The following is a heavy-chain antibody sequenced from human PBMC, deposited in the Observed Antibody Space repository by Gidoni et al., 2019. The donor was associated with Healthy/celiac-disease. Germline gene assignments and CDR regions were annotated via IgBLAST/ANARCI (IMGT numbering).Heavy chain of an antibody. CDR3: ARGWYYYGSGSYLTFDY. Sequence: EVQLVESGGGLVQPGGSLRLSCAASGFHFSSYSMNWVRQAPGKGLEWVSYISSSSSTIYYADSVKGRFTISRDNAKNSLYLQMNSLRAEDTAVYYCARGWYYYGSGSYLTFDYWGQGTLVTVSS. J-gene: IGHJ4*02. CDR2: ISSSSSTI. D-gene: IGHD3-10*01. CDR1: GFHFSSYS. V-gene: IGHV3-48*04.